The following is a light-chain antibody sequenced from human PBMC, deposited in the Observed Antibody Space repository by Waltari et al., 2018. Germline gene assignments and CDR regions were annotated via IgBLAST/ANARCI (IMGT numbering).Light chain of an antibody. CDR2: WAF. V-gene: IGKV4-1*01. CDR1: QSISDSSNNKDY. Sequence: DIVMTQSPDSLTVSLGERATIICKSSQSISDSSNNKDYLAWYQQKPGQPPKLRIYWAFTRESVVPDRFSGSGSETDFTLTITSLQAEDVAVYYCQQYLRFPLTFGGGTKVEI. J-gene: IGKJ4*01. CDR3: QQYLRFPLT.